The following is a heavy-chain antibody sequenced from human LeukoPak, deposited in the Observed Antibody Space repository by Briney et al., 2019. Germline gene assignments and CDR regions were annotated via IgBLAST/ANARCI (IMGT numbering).Heavy chain of an antibody. CDR2: IYYSGST. CDR3: ARYPFWGVIAFDY. J-gene: IGHJ4*02. D-gene: IGHD3-16*02. CDR1: GGSISSSSYY. Sequence: SETLSLTCTVSGGSISSSSYYWGWIRQPPGKGLEWIGSIYYSGSTNYNPSLKSRVTISVDTSKNQFSLKLSSVTAADTAVYYCARYPFWGVIAFDYWGQGTLVTVSS. V-gene: IGHV4-39*07.